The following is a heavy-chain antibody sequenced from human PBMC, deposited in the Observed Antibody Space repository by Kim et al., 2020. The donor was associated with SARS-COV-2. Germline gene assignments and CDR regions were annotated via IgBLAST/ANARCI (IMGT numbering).Heavy chain of an antibody. CDR2: ISRSSSLR. CDR1: GFTFSLST. D-gene: IGHD3-16*02. Sequence: GGSLRLSCEGSGFTFSLSTLNWVRQAPGKGLEWVSSISRSSSLRYYVESVKGRFTISRDNAKNSVYLEMSSLGAEDTAVYFGVGGDRRDYWGQGTLDSVS. J-gene: IGHJ4*02. CDR3: VGGDRRDY. V-gene: IGHV3-21*01.